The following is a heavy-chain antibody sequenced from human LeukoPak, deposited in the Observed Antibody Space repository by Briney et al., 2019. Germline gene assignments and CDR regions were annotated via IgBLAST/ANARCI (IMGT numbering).Heavy chain of an antibody. J-gene: IGHJ4*02. CDR3: ARSLEMATIGTGEVRHDY. CDR1: GYTFTSYG. Sequence: ASVKVSCKASGYTFTSYGISWVRQAPGQGLEWMGWISAYNGNTNYAQKLQGRVTMTTDTSTSTAYMELRSLRSDDTAVYYCARSLEMATIGTGEVRHDYWGQGTLVTVSS. CDR2: ISAYNGNT. V-gene: IGHV1-18*01. D-gene: IGHD5-24*01.